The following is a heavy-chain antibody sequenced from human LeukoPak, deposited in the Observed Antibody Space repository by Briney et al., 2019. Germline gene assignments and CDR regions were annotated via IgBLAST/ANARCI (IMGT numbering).Heavy chain of an antibody. V-gene: IGHV3-7*03. CDR1: GFTFSSYW. CDR2: IKQDGSEK. CDR3: ATYGDYGNIDY. Sequence: GGSLRLSCAASGFTFSSYWMSWVRQAPGKGLEWVANIKQDGSEKYYVDSVKGRFTISRDNAKNSLYLQMNSLRAEDTAVYYCATYGDYGNIDYWGQGTLVTVSS. D-gene: IGHD4-17*01. J-gene: IGHJ4*02.